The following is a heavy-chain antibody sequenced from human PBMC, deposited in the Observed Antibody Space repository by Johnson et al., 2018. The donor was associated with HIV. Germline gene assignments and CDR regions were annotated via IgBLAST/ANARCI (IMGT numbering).Heavy chain of an antibody. V-gene: IGHV3-30*18. CDR3: AKDLFTEREDDAFDI. CDR1: GFTFSSYG. CDR2: ISYDGSNK. J-gene: IGHJ3*02. Sequence: QVQLVESGGGVVQPGRSLRLSCAASGFTFSSYGMHWVRQAPGKGLEWVAVISYDGSNKYYADSVKGRFTISRDNSKNTLYLQMNSLRAEDTAVYYCAKDLFTEREDDAFDIWGQGTMVTVSS. D-gene: IGHD1-26*01.